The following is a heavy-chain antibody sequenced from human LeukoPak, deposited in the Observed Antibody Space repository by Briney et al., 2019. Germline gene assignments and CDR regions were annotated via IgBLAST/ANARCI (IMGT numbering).Heavy chain of an antibody. CDR1: GFTFSSYG. D-gene: IGHD5-24*01. CDR3: AKRDMATIDH. V-gene: IGHV3-30*02. J-gene: IGHJ5*02. Sequence: GGSLRLSCAASGFTFSSYGMHWVRQSPGKGLEWVAFIRYDGSNKYYADSVKGRFTISRDNSKNTLYLQMNSLRAEDTAVYYCAKRDMATIDHWGPGTLVTVSS. CDR2: IRYDGSNK.